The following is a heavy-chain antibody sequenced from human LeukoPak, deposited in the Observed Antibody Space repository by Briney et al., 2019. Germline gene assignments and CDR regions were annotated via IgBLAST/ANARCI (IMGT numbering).Heavy chain of an antibody. J-gene: IGHJ4*02. V-gene: IGHV3-23*01. Sequence: GGSLRLSCAASGFTFSSYGMSWVRQAPGKGLEWVSAISGSGGSTYYADSVKGRFTISRDNAKNSLYLQMNSLRAEDTAVYYCARGGLVATDYWGQGTLVTVSS. CDR2: ISGSGGST. CDR1: GFTFSSYG. D-gene: IGHD5-12*01. CDR3: ARGGLVATDY.